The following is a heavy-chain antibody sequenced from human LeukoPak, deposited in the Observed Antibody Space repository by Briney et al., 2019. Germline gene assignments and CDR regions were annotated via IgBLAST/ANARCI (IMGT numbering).Heavy chain of an antibody. J-gene: IGHJ4*02. CDR3: ARMVYYYDSSGYNYYFHN. Sequence: GGSLRLSCAAFGFTVSSNYMSWVRQAPGKGLEWVLVIYSSGNTYYADSVKGRFTISRDNSKNTLSLQMNGLRAEDTAVYYCARMVYYYDSSGYNYYFHNWGQGTLVTVSS. CDR2: IYSSGNT. V-gene: IGHV3-66*01. D-gene: IGHD3-22*01. CDR1: GFTVSSNY.